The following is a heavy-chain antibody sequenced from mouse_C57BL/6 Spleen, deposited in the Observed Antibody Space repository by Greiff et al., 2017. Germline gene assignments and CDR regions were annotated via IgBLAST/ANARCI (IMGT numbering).Heavy chain of an antibody. D-gene: IGHD2-3*01. V-gene: IGHV5-4*01. CDR2: ISDGGSYT. CDR3: ARKGDGYYGFAY. J-gene: IGHJ3*01. CDR1: GFTFSSYA. Sequence: EVQGVESGGGLVKPGGSLKLSCAASGFTFSSYAMSWVRQTPEKRLEWVATISDGGSYTYYPDNVKGRFTISRDNAKNNLYLQMSHLKSEDTAMYYCARKGDGYYGFAYWGQGTLVTVSA.